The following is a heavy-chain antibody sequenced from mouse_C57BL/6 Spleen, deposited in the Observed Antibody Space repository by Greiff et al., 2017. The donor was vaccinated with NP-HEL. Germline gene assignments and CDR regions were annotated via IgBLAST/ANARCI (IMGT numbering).Heavy chain of an antibody. Sequence: QVQLQQSGAELARPGASVKLSCKASGYTFTSYGISWVKQRTGQGLEWIGEIYPRSGNTYYNEKFKGKATLTADKSSSTAYMELRSLTSEDSAVYFCARQENSNWYFDVWGTGTTVTVSS. CDR2: IYPRSGNT. CDR3: ARQENSNWYFDV. CDR1: GYTFTSYG. D-gene: IGHD2-5*01. J-gene: IGHJ1*03. V-gene: IGHV1-81*01.